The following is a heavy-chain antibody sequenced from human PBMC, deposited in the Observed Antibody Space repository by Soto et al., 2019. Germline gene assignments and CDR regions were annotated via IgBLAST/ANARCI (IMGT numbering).Heavy chain of an antibody. D-gene: IGHD3-10*01. V-gene: IGHV3-53*02. J-gene: IGHJ6*02. CDR3: ARDGGLAEDGMDV. CDR1: GSVVSGKY. Sequence: EVRLVETGGDLIQPGGSLGLPCPASGSVVSGKYMSWVRQAPGKGLEWATVIYSGGTTYYADSVKGRFTISRDNSKNTLYLQMNSLRADDTAVYYCARDGGLAEDGMDVWGQGTTVTVSS. CDR2: IYSGGTT.